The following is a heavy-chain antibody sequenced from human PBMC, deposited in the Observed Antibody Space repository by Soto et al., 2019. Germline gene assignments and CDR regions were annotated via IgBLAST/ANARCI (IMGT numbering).Heavy chain of an antibody. CDR3: AKDRGSYYYYGMDV. D-gene: IGHD3-16*01. CDR2: ISWDGGST. CDR1: GFTFDDYA. Sequence: GGSLRLSCAASGFTFDDYAMHWVRQAPGKGLEWVSLISWDGGSTYYADSVKGRFTISRDNSKNSLYLQMNSLRAEDTALYYCAKDRGSYYYYGMDVWGQGTTVTVSS. V-gene: IGHV3-43D*03. J-gene: IGHJ6*02.